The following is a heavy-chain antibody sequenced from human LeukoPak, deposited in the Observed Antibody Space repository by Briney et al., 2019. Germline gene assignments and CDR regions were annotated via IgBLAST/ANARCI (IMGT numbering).Heavy chain of an antibody. J-gene: IGHJ4*02. Sequence: GGSLRLSCTVSGFTLSIAWMSWVRQAPGKGLEWVGRVKSQTDGGTTDYAAPVKGRFTISRDDSKNTLYLQMNSLRAEDMAVYYCARPNEFSSSWYSLVWAYDYWGQGTLVTVSS. CDR2: VKSQTDGGTT. CDR1: GFTLSIAW. CDR3: ARPNEFSSSWYSLVWAYDY. D-gene: IGHD6-13*01. V-gene: IGHV3-15*01.